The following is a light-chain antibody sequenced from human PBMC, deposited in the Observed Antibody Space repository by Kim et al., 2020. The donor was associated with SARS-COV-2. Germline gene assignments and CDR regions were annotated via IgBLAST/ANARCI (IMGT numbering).Light chain of an antibody. CDR2: GNS. V-gene: IGLV1-40*01. Sequence: GQRVAVSCTGSRSNNGAGYDVHWYQELPGTATKLLIYGNSIRPSGVPDRFSGSKSGTSASLAITGLQAEDEADYYCQSYDSSLSVLFGGGTLRTGL. J-gene: IGLJ2*01. CDR1: RSNNGAGYD. CDR3: QSYDSSLSVL.